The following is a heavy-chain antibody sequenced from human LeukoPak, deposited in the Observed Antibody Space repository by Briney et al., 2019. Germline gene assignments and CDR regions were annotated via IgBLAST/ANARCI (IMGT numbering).Heavy chain of an antibody. CDR2: IIPIFGTA. CDR1: GGTFSSYA. Sequence: SVKVSCKASGGTFSSYAISWVRQAPGQGLEWMGRIIPIFGTANYAQKFQGRVTITTDESTSTAYMELSSLRSEDTAVYYCARGPIVVVPAAYGYYYYYMDVWGKGTTVTVSS. J-gene: IGHJ6*03. D-gene: IGHD2-2*01. CDR3: ARGPIVVVPAAYGYYYYYMDV. V-gene: IGHV1-69*05.